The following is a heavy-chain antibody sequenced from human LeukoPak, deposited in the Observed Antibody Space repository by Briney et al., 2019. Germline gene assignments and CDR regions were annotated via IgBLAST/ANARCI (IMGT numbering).Heavy chain of an antibody. V-gene: IGHV3-30*18. CDR3: AKDNGSPSLVVVLVATAPDY. Sequence: SGGSLRLSCAASGFDFSAFGMNWVRQAPGKGLEWVAVISYDGSQKYYADSVKGRFTISRDNSKNTVYLQMNSLSAEDTAVYYCAKDNGSPSLVVVLVATAPDYWGQGTLVTVSS. CDR1: GFDFSAFG. CDR2: ISYDGSQK. D-gene: IGHD2-15*01. J-gene: IGHJ4*02.